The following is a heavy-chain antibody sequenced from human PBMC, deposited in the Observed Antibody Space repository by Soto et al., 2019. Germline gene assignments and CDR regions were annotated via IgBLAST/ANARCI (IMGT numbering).Heavy chain of an antibody. Sequence: QEQLVEAGGGVVQPGKSLRLSCAASGVTFCRDGMLWVRQAPGKGLEWLAVISYDGRNKYYADSVKGRFTISRDNSKNMLYLQMNSLRAEDTAVYFCAVGYDWGDYWGQGTMVPVSS. J-gene: IGHJ4*02. CDR2: ISYDGRNK. D-gene: IGHD5-12*01. CDR1: GVTFCRDG. CDR3: AVGYDWGDY. V-gene: IGHV3-30*03.